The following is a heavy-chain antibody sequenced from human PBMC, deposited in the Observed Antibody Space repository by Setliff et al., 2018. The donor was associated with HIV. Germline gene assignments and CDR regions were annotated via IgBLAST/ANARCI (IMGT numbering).Heavy chain of an antibody. V-gene: IGHV4-39*02. D-gene: IGHD4-4*01. Sequence: PSETLSLTCTVSGGSISSSSYYWGWIRQPPGKGLEWIGSIYYRGSTYYNPSLKSRVTISVDTSKNQFSLKLSSVTAADTAVYYCAREEDYSNYGYYYGMDVWGQGTTVTVSS. CDR2: IYYRGST. J-gene: IGHJ6*02. CDR1: GGSISSSSYY. CDR3: AREEDYSNYGYYYGMDV.